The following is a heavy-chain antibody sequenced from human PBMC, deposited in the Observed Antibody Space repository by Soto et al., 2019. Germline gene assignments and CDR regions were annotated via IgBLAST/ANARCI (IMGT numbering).Heavy chain of an antibody. CDR3: AKDGAATTDYYYYMDV. CDR2: ISWNSGSI. Sequence: GGSLRLSCAASGFTFDDYAMHWVRQAPGKGLEWVSGISWNSGSIGYADSVKGRFTISRDNDKNSLYLQMNSLRAEDTALYYCAKDGAATTDYYYYMDVWGKGTTVTVSS. J-gene: IGHJ6*03. CDR1: GFTFDDYA. V-gene: IGHV3-9*01. D-gene: IGHD4-17*01.